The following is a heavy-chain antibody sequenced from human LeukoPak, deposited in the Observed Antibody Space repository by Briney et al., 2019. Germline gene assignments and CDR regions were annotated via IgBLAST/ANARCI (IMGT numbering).Heavy chain of an antibody. CDR1: GFTFSFYG. CDR2: ITGSGGTT. CDR3: AKNHLPGRDYYYMDV. V-gene: IGHV3-23*01. Sequence: GGSLRLSCVASGFTFSFYGMTWVRQAPGKGLEWVSGITGSGGTTYSADSVKGRFTISRDNSKNTLYLQMNSLRAEDTALYYCAKNHLPGRDYYYMDVWGKGTTVTVSS. J-gene: IGHJ6*03.